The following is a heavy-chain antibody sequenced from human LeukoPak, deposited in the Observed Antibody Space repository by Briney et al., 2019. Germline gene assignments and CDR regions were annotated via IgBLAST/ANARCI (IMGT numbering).Heavy chain of an antibody. J-gene: IGHJ4*02. CDR3: ARAGTVTTFDYFDY. CDR1: GGTFSSYA. V-gene: IGHV1-69*05. CDR2: IIPIFGTA. D-gene: IGHD4-17*01. Sequence: SVKVSCKASGGTFSSYAISWVRQAPGQGLEWMGGIIPIFGTANYAQKFQGRVTITTDESTSTVYMELSSLRSEDTAVYYCARAGTVTTFDYFDYWGQGTLVTVSS.